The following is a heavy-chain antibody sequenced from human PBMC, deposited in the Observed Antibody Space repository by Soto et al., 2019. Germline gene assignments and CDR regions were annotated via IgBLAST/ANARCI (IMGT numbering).Heavy chain of an antibody. J-gene: IGHJ6*02. V-gene: IGHV5-51*01. D-gene: IGHD6-6*01. CDR1: GYRFPNYW. CDR2: IYPGDSDT. CDR3: ATGRLYSSSIPYYYYGMDV. Sequence: PGESLKVSWNGYGYRFPNYWICWVCQMHVKSLEWMGIIYPGDSDTRYSPAFQGQVTISADKSISTAYLQWSSLKASDTAMYYCATGRLYSSSIPYYYYGMDVWGQGTTVTVSS.